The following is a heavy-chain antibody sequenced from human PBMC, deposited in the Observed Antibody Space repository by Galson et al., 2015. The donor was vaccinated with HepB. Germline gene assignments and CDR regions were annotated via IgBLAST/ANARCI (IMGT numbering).Heavy chain of an antibody. J-gene: IGHJ5*02. CDR3: ARDVWNREDTAMVSAS. Sequence: ETLSLTCTVSGGSISSSSYYWGWIRQPPGKGLEWIGSMYHSGSTYYNPSLKSRLTISVDTSKNQFSLKMSSVTAADTAVYYCARDVWNREDTAMVSASWGQGTLVTVSS. CDR2: MYHSGST. D-gene: IGHD5-18*01. V-gene: IGHV4-39*02. CDR1: GGSISSSSYY.